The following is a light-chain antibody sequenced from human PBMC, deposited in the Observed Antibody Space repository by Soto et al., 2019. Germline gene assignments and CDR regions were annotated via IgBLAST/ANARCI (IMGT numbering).Light chain of an antibody. J-gene: IGLJ1*01. Sequence: QSVLTQPPSASGSPGKTVTISCTGTSSDVGGYNYVSWYQQHPGKAPKLMRYEVNKRPSGVPDRFAGSKSGNTASLTVSGLQAEDEADYYFKSYAGSNIYVFGTGTKVTV. CDR2: EVN. CDR1: SSDVGGYNY. CDR3: KSYAGSNIYV. V-gene: IGLV2-8*01.